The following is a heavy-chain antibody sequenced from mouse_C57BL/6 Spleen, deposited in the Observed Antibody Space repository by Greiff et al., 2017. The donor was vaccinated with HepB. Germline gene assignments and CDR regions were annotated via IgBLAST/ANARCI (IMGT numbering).Heavy chain of an antibody. J-gene: IGHJ2*01. CDR3: ARRDYYGSSPPFVY. D-gene: IGHD1-1*01. Sequence: QVQLKQSGPELVKPGASVKISCKASGYTFTDYYINWVKQRPGQGLEWIGWIFPGSGSTYYNEKFKGKATLTVDKSSSTAYMLLSSLTSEDSAVYFCARRDYYGSSPPFVYWGQGTTLTVSS. CDR2: IFPGSGST. CDR1: GYTFTDYY. V-gene: IGHV1-75*01.